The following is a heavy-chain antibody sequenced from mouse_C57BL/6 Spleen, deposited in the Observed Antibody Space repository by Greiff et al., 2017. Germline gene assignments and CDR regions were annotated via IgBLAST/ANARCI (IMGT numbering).Heavy chain of an antibody. Sequence: VQLQQSGPELVKPGASVKIPCKASGYTFTDYNMDWVKQSHGKSLEWIGDINPNNGGTIYNQKFKGKATLTVDKSSSTAYMELRSLTSEDTAVYYCARRVYDGYGYAMDDWGQGTSVTVSS. V-gene: IGHV1-18*01. CDR3: ARRVYDGYGYAMDD. J-gene: IGHJ4*01. D-gene: IGHD2-3*01. CDR1: GYTFTDYN. CDR2: INPNNGGT.